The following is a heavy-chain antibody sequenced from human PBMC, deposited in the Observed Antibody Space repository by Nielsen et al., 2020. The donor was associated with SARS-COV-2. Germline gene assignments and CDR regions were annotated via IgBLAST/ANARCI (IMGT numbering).Heavy chain of an antibody. D-gene: IGHD3-10*01. J-gene: IGHJ4*02. CDR2: IVVGSGNT. Sequence: SVKVSCKASGFTFTSSAVQWVRQARGQRLEWIGWIVVGSGNTNYAQKFQERVTITRDMSTSTAYMELSSLRSEDTAVYYCAAVAGFGESPLNYWGQGTPVTVSS. CDR3: AAVAGFGESPLNY. CDR1: GFTFTSSA. V-gene: IGHV1-58*01.